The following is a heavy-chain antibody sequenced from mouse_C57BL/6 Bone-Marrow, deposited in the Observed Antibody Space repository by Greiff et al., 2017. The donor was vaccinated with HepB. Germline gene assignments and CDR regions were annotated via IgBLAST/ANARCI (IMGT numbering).Heavy chain of an antibody. D-gene: IGHD2-4*01. V-gene: IGHV1-69*01. CDR2: IDPSDSYT. CDR3: ARTYYDYGGYAMDY. CDR1: GYTFTSYW. Sequence: QVQLQQPGAELVMPGASVKLSCKASGYTFTSYWMHWVKQRPGQGLEWIGKIDPSDSYTNYNQKFKGKSTLTVDKSSSTAYMQLSSLTSEDSAVYYCARTYYDYGGYAMDYWGQGTSVTVSS. J-gene: IGHJ4*01.